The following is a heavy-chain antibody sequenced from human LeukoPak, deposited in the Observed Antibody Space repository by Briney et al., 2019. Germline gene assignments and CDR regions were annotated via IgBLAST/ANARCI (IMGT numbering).Heavy chain of an antibody. J-gene: IGHJ4*02. CDR3: ARPGRAIRYFGGDY. CDR1: GGSISSNTYF. D-gene: IGHD3-9*01. CDR2: IYYNGST. V-gene: IGHV4-39*01. Sequence: SETLSLTCTVSGGSISSNTYFWGWIRQPPGKGLEWIGNIYYNGSTYYNPSLKSRVTISVDTSKNQFSLKLSSVTAADTAMYYCARPGRAIRYFGGDYWGQGTLVTVSS.